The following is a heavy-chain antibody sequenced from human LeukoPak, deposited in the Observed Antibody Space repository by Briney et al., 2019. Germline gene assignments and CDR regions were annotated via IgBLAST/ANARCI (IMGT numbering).Heavy chain of an antibody. Sequence: ASVKVSCKASGYTFTGYYMHWVRQAPGQGLEWMGWINPNSGGTNYAQKFQGRVTMTRDTSISTAYMELSRLRSDDTAVYYCAKSGPGDGSVGATHYWGQGTLVTVSS. J-gene: IGHJ4*02. CDR2: INPNSGGT. CDR3: AKSGPGDGSVGATHY. CDR1: GYTFTGYY. V-gene: IGHV1-2*02. D-gene: IGHD1-26*01.